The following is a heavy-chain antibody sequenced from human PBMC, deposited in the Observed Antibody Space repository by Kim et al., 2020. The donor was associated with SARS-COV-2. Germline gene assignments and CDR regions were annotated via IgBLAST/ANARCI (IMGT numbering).Heavy chain of an antibody. Sequence: ASVKVSCKASGYTITSYYMHWVRQAPGQGLEWMGIINPSGGSTSYAQKFQGRVTMTRDTSTSTVYMELSSLRSEDTAVYYCARVSGYYGSGSYLTPGFDYWGQGTLVTVSS. V-gene: IGHV1-46*01. CDR1: GYTITSYY. D-gene: IGHD3-10*01. CDR2: INPSGGST. J-gene: IGHJ4*02. CDR3: ARVSGYYGSGSYLTPGFDY.